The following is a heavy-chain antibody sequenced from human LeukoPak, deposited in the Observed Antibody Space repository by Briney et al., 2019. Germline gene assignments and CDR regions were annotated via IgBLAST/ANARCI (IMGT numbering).Heavy chain of an antibody. V-gene: IGHV3-48*01. J-gene: IGHJ4*02. CDR3: ARDQEYDFWSAIGGYFDY. D-gene: IGHD3-3*01. CDR2: ISSSSSTI. CDR1: GFSFNTYW. Sequence: GGSLRLSCVASGFSFNTYWMSWVRQAPGKGLEWVSYISSSSSTIYYADSVKGRFTISRDNAKNSLYLQMNSLRAEDTAVYYCARDQEYDFWSAIGGYFDYWGQGTLVTVSS.